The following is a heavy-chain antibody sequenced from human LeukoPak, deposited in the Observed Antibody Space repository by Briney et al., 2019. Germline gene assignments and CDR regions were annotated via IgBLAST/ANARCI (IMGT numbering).Heavy chain of an antibody. J-gene: IGHJ4*02. CDR2: ISSSSSYI. CDR1: GFTFSSYS. D-gene: IGHD2-21*02. V-gene: IGHV3-21*06. CDR3: ARVASGGDGFYDY. Sequence: GGSLRLSCAASGFTFSSYSMNWVRQAPGKGLEWVSSISSSSSYIYYAGSVKGRFTISRDNAKNSLYLQMNSLRAEDTAVYYCARVASGGDGFYDYWGQGTLVTVSS.